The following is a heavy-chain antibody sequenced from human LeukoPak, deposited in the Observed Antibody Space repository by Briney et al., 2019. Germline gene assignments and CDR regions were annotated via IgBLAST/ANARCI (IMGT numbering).Heavy chain of an antibody. Sequence: QAGGSLRLSCAASGFTFSDFWMHWVRQAPGKGLEWVALVSSDGINNYYADSVKGRFTISRDNSKNVLYLQMNNLRPEDSAVYYCALSWFGELFTEMGIDYWGQGTLVTVSA. V-gene: IGHV3-30-3*01. J-gene: IGHJ4*02. CDR3: ALSWFGELFTEMGIDY. CDR2: VSSDGINN. CDR1: GFTFSDFW. D-gene: IGHD3-10*01.